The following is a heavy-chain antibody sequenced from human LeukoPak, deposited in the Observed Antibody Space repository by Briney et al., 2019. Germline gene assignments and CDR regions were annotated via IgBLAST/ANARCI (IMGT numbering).Heavy chain of an antibody. D-gene: IGHD6-13*01. V-gene: IGHV4-59*01. CDR1: GDSISNYY. Sequence: PSETLSLTCSVSGDSISNYYWSWIRQPPGKGLEWIGFVYYSGSTHYNPSLESRVTISVDMSKNQFSLKLSSVTTADTAIYYCARQSSSNRSFDPWGQGTLVTVSS. CDR3: ARQSSSNRSFDP. CDR2: VYYSGST. J-gene: IGHJ5*02.